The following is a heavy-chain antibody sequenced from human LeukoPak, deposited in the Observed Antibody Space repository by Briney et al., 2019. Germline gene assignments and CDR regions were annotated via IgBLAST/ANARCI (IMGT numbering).Heavy chain of an antibody. CDR3: AKGSLRLGELSSWTLDY. D-gene: IGHD3-16*02. CDR1: GFTFSTYA. J-gene: IGHJ4*02. Sequence: GGSLRLSCAASGFTFSTYAMSWVRQAPGKGLEWVSSISGSGSSTSYADSVKGFFTISRDNSKNTLDLQMNSLRAEDTAIYYCAKGSLRLGELSSWTLDYWGQGTLVSVSS. CDR2: ISGSGSST. V-gene: IGHV3-23*01.